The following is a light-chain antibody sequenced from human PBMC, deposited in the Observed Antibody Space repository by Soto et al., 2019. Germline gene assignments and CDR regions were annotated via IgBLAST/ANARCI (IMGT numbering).Light chain of an antibody. J-gene: IGLJ1*01. V-gene: IGLV2-14*01. Sequence: QSVLTQPPSASGSPGQSVTISCIGICSDVGGYNSVSWYQQRPDKAPKLMIYEVSSRPSGVSGRFSGFKSGNTASLTISGLQSEDEADYYCSSYTTSSTLVFGTGTKVT. CDR3: SSYTTSSTLV. CDR2: EVS. CDR1: CSDVGGYNS.